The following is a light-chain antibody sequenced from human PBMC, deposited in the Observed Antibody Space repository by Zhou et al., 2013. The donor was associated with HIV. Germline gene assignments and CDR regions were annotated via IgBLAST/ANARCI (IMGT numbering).Light chain of an antibody. CDR3: QQSYLTPPFT. J-gene: IGKJ5*01. V-gene: IGKV3-11*01. CDR1: QSVGTY. CDR2: AAS. Sequence: EIVLTQSPATLSLSPGESATLSCRASQSVGTYLAWYQQKPGQAPRLLIYAASTLQSGVPSRFSGSGSGTDFTLIISSLQPEDFATYYCQQSYLTPPFTFGPGTRLEI.